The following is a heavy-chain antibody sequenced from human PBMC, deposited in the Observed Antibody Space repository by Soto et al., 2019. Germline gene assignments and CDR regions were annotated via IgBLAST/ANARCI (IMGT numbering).Heavy chain of an antibody. J-gene: IGHJ4*02. Sequence: ASVKVSCKVSGYTLTELSMHWVRQAPGKGLEWMGGFDPEDGETIYAEKFQDRVTITADESTGTAYLELSSLTSEDTAVYYCATSEGRDGYSFDYWGPGTLVTVSS. CDR2: FDPEDGET. D-gene: IGHD5-12*01. V-gene: IGHV1-24*01. CDR3: ATSEGRDGYSFDY. CDR1: GYTLTELS.